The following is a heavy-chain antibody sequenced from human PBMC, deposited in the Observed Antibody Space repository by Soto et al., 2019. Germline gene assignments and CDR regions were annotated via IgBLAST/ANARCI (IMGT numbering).Heavy chain of an antibody. Sequence: QVQLVQSGAAVKKPGSSVKVSCKASGGTFSSYTISWVRQAPGQGLEWMGRIIPILGIANYAQKFQGRVTITADKSTSTAYMELSSLRSEDTAVYYCARDPEYYGSGSYQTRNWFDPWGQGTLVTVSS. CDR1: GGTFSSYT. V-gene: IGHV1-69*08. CDR3: ARDPEYYGSGSYQTRNWFDP. D-gene: IGHD3-10*01. CDR2: IIPILGIA. J-gene: IGHJ5*02.